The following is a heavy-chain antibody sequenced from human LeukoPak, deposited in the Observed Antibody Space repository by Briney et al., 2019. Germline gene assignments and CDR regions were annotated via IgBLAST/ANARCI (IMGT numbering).Heavy chain of an antibody. CDR2: IKQDGSEK. CDR1: GFTFSSYW. V-gene: IGHV3-7*01. J-gene: IGHJ4*02. CDR3: AREPPTSGYCSGGSCYFPGVDY. Sequence: GGSLRLSCAASGFTFSSYWMSWVRQAPGKGLEWVANIKQDGSEKYYVDSVKGRFTISRDNAKNSLYLQMNSLRAEDTAVYYCAREPPTSGYCSGGSCYFPGVDYWGQGTLVTVSS. D-gene: IGHD2-15*01.